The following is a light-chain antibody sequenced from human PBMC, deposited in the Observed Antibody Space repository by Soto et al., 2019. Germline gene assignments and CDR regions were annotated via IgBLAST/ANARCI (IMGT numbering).Light chain of an antibody. CDR1: QGISNY. Sequence: DLHMTQSPSSLSASVGDRVTITCRASQGISNYLAWYQQKPGKVPKLLIYAASTLQSGVPSRFSGSGSGTDFTLTISSLQPEDVATYYCQKYNSALFTFGQGTRLEIK. CDR2: AAS. V-gene: IGKV1-27*01. CDR3: QKYNSALFT. J-gene: IGKJ5*01.